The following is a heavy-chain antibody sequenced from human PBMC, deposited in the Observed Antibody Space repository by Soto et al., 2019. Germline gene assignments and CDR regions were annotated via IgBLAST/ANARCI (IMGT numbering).Heavy chain of an antibody. Sequence: QVQLQESGPGLVKPSETLSLTCTVSGGSISSYYWSWIRQPPGKGLEWIGYIYYSGSTNYNPSLKSRVTTSVDTSKNQFSLKLNSMTAADTAVYYCARHNYGSGSTYFDSWGQGTLVTVSS. D-gene: IGHD3-10*01. CDR2: IYYSGST. CDR3: ARHNYGSGSTYFDS. CDR1: GGSISSYY. J-gene: IGHJ4*02. V-gene: IGHV4-59*08.